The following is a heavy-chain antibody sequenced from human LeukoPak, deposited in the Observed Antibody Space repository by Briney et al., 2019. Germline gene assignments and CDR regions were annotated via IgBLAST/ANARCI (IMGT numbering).Heavy chain of an antibody. CDR2: ISTSGST. Sequence: SETLSLTCSVSGGSISPYYWSWIRQPPGKGLEWIGRISTSGSTNYNPSLKSRVTMSVDTSKNQFSLMLSSVTAADTAVYYCTRDSSGYDWFYDYWGQGTLVTVSS. CDR1: GGSISPYY. J-gene: IGHJ4*02. D-gene: IGHD5-12*01. V-gene: IGHV4-4*07. CDR3: TRDSSGYDWFYDY.